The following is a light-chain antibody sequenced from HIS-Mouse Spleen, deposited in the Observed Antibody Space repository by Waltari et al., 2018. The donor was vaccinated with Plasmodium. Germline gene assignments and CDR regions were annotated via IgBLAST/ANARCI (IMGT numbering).Light chain of an antibody. CDR3: YSTDSSGNHRV. CDR1: ALPKKY. Sequence: SYELTQPPSVSVSPGQTARITCSGDALPKKYAYWYQQKSGQAPVLVIYEDSKRPSGSPERFSGVSSGTMATLTISGAQVEDEADYYCYSTDSSGNHRVFGGGTKLTVL. CDR2: EDS. J-gene: IGLJ3*02. V-gene: IGLV3-10*01.